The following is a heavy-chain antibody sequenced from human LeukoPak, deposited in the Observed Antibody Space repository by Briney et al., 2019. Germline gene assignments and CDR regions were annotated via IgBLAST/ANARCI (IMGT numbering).Heavy chain of an antibody. CDR2: IRGSGTTI. CDR1: GFTFSSYG. CDR3: ARALRAANLDY. J-gene: IGHJ4*02. Sequence: PGGSLRLSCAASGFTFSSYGMHWVRQAPGKGLEWISYIRGSGTTIYYADSVKGRFTISRDNAKNSLYLQMNGLRGEDTAIYYCARALRAANLDYWGQGSLVTVSS. V-gene: IGHV3-48*04. D-gene: IGHD6-13*01.